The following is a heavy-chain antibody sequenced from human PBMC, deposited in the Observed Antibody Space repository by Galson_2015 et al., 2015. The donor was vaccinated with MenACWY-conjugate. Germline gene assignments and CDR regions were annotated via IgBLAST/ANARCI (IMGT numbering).Heavy chain of an antibody. V-gene: IGHV3-23*01. D-gene: IGHD2-15*01. CDR2: ISNTGGTT. J-gene: IGHJ3*02. Sequence: SLRISCAASGFIFSYYSMTWVRQAPGKGLEWVSFISNTGGTTYYADSVRGRFTLSRDNSNNTLFLQMNRLRAEDTAVYYCAKLRQCSGCSCPRAFDIWGQGTMVTVSS. CDR3: AKLRQCSGCSCPRAFDI. CDR1: GFIFSYYS.